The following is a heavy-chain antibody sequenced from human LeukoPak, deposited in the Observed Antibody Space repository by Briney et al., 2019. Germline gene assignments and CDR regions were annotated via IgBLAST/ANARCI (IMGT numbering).Heavy chain of an antibody. V-gene: IGHV1-69*04. CDR2: IIPILGIA. CDR3: AGLSQYSSSSRAEGIFDY. Sequence: SVKASCKASGGTFSSYAISWVRQAPGQGLEWMGRIIPILGIANYAQKFQGRVTITTDESTSTAYMELSSLRSEDTAVYYCAGLSQYSSSSRAEGIFDYWGQGTLVTVSS. D-gene: IGHD6-6*01. CDR1: GGTFSSYA. J-gene: IGHJ4*02.